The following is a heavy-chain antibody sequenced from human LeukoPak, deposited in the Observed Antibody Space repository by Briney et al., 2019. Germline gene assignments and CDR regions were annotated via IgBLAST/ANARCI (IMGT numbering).Heavy chain of an antibody. CDR3: VKDKWIDH. V-gene: IGHV3-64D*09. Sequence: GGSLRLSCSVSGFTFSSYTMHWVRQAPGKGLEYVSSININGGRTYYADSVKGRFTISRDNSKNTLYLQMSSLRAEGTAVYYCVKDKWIDHWGQGTLVTVSS. J-gene: IGHJ4*02. CDR1: GFTFSSYT. D-gene: IGHD2-8*01. CDR2: ININGGRT.